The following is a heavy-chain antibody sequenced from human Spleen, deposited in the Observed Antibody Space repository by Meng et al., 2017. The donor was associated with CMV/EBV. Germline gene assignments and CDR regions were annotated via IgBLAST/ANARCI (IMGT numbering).Heavy chain of an antibody. CDR2: ISLDGSDK. CDR3: AKNMGSYYDGSGYLDN. D-gene: IGHD3-22*01. Sequence: GESLKISCAASGFRFNKYAMHWVRQAPGKGLEWVAVISLDGSDKNYADSVKGRFTVARDNAKKSLYLQTSSLRAEDTALYFCAKNMGSYYDGSGYLDNWGQGRRVTVSS. J-gene: IGHJ4*02. V-gene: IGHV3-30*04. CDR1: GFRFNKYA.